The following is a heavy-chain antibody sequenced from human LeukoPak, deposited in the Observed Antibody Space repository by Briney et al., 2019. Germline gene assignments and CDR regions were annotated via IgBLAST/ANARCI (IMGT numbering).Heavy chain of an antibody. Sequence: SETLSLTCAVYGGSFSGYYWSWIRQPAGKGLEWIGRIYTSGSTNYNPSLKSRVTMSVDTSKNQFSLKLSSVTAADTAVYYCAREGKYYGSGSYYDYYYGMDVWGQGTTVTVSS. CDR2: IYTSGST. CDR3: AREGKYYGSGSYYDYYYGMDV. V-gene: IGHV4-4*07. J-gene: IGHJ6*02. D-gene: IGHD3-10*01. CDR1: GGSFSGYY.